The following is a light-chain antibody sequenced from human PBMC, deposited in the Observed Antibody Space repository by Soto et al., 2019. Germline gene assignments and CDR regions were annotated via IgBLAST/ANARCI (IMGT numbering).Light chain of an antibody. Sequence: EIVLTQSPGTLSLSPGERATLSCSTSQSVSSSYLAWYQQKPGQAPRLLIYGASSRATGIPDRFSGSGSGTDFTLTISRLEPEDFAVYNCQQYGISPETFGQGTKVEIK. CDR3: QQYGISPET. CDR1: QSVSSSY. J-gene: IGKJ1*01. V-gene: IGKV3-20*01. CDR2: GAS.